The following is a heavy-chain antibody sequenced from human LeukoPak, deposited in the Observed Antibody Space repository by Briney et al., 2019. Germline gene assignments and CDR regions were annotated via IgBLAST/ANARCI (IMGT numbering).Heavy chain of an antibody. CDR2: IYTSGST. CDR1: GGSISSGSYY. Sequence: SQTLSLTCTVSGGSISSGSYYWSWIRQPAGKGLEWIGRIYTSGSTNYNPSLKSRVTISVDTSKNQFSLKLSSVTAADTAVYYCARANRRDWFDPWGQGTLVTVSS. V-gene: IGHV4-61*02. CDR3: ARANRRDWFDP. J-gene: IGHJ5*02.